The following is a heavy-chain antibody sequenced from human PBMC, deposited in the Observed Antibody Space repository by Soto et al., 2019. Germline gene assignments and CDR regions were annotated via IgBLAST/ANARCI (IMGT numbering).Heavy chain of an antibody. CDR1: GGSISSSSYY. CDR2: IYYSGST. J-gene: IGHJ5*02. D-gene: IGHD3-3*01. V-gene: IGHV4-39*01. CDR3: ARHLITIFGVVIPNWFDP. Sequence: SETLSLTCTVSGGSISSSSYYWGWIRQPPGKGLEWIGSIYYSGSTYYNPSLKSRVTISVDTSKNQFSLKLSSVTAADTAVYYCARHLITIFGVVIPNWFDPWGQGTLVTVSS.